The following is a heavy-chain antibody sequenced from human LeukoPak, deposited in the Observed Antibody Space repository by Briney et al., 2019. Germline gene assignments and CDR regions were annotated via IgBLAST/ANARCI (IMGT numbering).Heavy chain of an antibody. CDR2: ISGYNGNT. Sequence: ASVKVSCKASGYIFTTYSISWVRQAPGQGLEWMGWISGYNGNTNYAQKFQGRVTVTKDTSTSTVYMELRSLRSDDTAVYYCARVGGYNPGRDAFDIWGQGTMVTVSS. D-gene: IGHD5-18*01. CDR3: ARVGGYNPGRDAFDI. V-gene: IGHV1-18*01. J-gene: IGHJ3*02. CDR1: GYIFTTYS.